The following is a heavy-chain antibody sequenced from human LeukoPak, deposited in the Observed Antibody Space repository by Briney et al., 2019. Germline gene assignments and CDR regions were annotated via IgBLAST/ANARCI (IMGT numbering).Heavy chain of an antibody. CDR1: GYTFTGYY. V-gene: IGHV1-2*02. CDR2: INPNSGGT. J-gene: IGHJ6*02. CDR3: ARGSHIYCSSTSCSYYYYGMDV. D-gene: IGHD2-2*01. Sequence: GASVKVSCKASGYTFTGYYMHWVRQAPGQGLEWMGWINPNSGGTNYAQKFQGRVTMTRDTSISTAYMELSRLRSDDTAVYYCARGSHIYCSSTSCSYYYYGMDVWGQGTTVTVSS.